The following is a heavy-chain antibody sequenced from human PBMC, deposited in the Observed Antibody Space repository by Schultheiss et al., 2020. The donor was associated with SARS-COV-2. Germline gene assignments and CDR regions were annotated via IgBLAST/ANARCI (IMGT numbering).Heavy chain of an antibody. Sequence: SETLSLTCAVSGGSISSSNWWSWVRQPPGKGLEWIGEIYHSGSTNYNPSLKSRVTISVDTSKNQFSLKLSSVTAADTAVYYCARARSEMATIKPGVYFDLWGRGTLVTVSS. CDR2: IYHSGST. CDR1: GGSISSSNW. V-gene: IGHV4-4*02. D-gene: IGHD5-24*01. CDR3: ARARSEMATIKPGVYFDL. J-gene: IGHJ2*01.